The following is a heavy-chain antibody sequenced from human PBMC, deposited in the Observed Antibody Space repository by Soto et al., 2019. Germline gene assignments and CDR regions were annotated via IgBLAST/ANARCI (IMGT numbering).Heavy chain of an antibody. CDR1: GASIISSY. D-gene: IGHD6-6*01. Sequence: SETLSLTCTVSGASIISSYWSWIRQPPGKGLEWIGYIFHSGTTNYNPSLKSRVTISVDTSKNQFSLNLSSLTTADTAVYFCARGGNRYSSTSSEVGGFDYWGQGTLVTVSS. CDR2: IFHSGTT. CDR3: ARGGNRYSSTSSEVGGFDY. V-gene: IGHV4-59*01. J-gene: IGHJ4*02.